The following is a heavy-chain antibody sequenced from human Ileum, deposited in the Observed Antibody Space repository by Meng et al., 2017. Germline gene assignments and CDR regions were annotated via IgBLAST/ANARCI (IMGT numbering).Heavy chain of an antibody. V-gene: IGHV3-21*01. D-gene: IGHD1-1*01. CDR3: ARERQDNRWFDP. Sequence: EVQLVESGGDLVKPGGSLRLSCAAYGFNFSSYSMNWVRQAPGKGLEWVSSISSSSSYIYYADSLKGRFTISRDNAKNSLYLQMNSLRAEDTAVYYCARERQDNRWFDPWGQGTLVTVSS. J-gene: IGHJ5*02. CDR2: ISSSSSYI. CDR1: GFNFSSYS.